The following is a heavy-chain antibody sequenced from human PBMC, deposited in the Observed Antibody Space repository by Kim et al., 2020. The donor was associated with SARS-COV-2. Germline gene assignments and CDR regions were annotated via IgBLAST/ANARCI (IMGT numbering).Heavy chain of an antibody. D-gene: IGHD3-22*01. J-gene: IGHJ6*02. Sequence: GGSLRLSCAASGFTFSSYGMHWVRQAPGKGLEWVAVISYDGSNKYYADSVKGRFTISRDNSKNTLYLQMNSLRAEDTAVYYCAKDLAFGYYYDSSGYYYDYYYGMDVWGQGTTVTVSS. CDR2: ISYDGSNK. CDR1: GFTFSSYG. CDR3: AKDLAFGYYYDSSGYYYDYYYGMDV. V-gene: IGHV3-30*18.